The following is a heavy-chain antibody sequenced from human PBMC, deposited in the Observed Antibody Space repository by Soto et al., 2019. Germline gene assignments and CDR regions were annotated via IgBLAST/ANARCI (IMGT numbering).Heavy chain of an antibody. CDR3: AKDGYRDGYPYSYTEMDA. CDR2: ISDDGSNK. CDR1: GFTFSNYG. J-gene: IGHJ6*02. D-gene: IGHD5-18*01. Sequence: PGGSLRLSCAASGFTFSNYGMHWLRQAPGKGLEWVAVISDDGSNKYYEDSVKGRFTISRDNSKNTLYLQMNSLRAEDTAVYYCAKDGYRDGYPYSYTEMDALCQETTVTISS. V-gene: IGHV3-30*18.